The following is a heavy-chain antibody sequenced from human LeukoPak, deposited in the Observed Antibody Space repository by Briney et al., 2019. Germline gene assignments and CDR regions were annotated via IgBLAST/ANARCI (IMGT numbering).Heavy chain of an antibody. D-gene: IGHD2-2*01. V-gene: IGHV3-21*06. CDR1: GFPFSSYG. J-gene: IGHJ4*02. CDR2: ISSGSDYI. Sequence: GSLRLSCAASGFPFSSYGMHWVRQAPGKGLEWVSTISSGSDYIYHADSVRGRFTISRDNARNSLYLQMNSLRAEDTAVYYCARGLSLGMPGGFDFWGQEILVTVSS. CDR3: ARGLSLGMPGGFDF.